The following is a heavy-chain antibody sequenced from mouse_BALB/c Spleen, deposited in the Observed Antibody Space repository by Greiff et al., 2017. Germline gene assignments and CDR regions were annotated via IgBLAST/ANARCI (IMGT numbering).Heavy chain of an antibody. V-gene: IGHV3-8*02. D-gene: IGHD2-4*01. J-gene: IGHJ4*01. CDR2: ISYSGST. Sequence: EVQLMESGPSLVKPSQTLSLTCSVTGDSITSGYWNWIRKFPGNKLEYMGYISYSGSTYYNPSLKSRISITRDTSKNQYYLQLNSVTTEDTATYYCAMLSTMITSYYAMDYWGQGTSVTVSS. CDR3: AMLSTMITSYYAMDY. CDR1: GDSITSGY.